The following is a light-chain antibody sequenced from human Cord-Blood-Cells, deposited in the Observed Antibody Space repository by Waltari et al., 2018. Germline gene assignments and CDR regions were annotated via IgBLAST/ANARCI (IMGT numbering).Light chain of an antibody. J-gene: IGLJ1*01. CDR2: QDS. CDR1: KLGDKY. Sequence: SYELTQPPSVSVSPEQTASNTCSGDKLGDKYACWYQQKPGQSPVLVIYQDSKRPSGIPERFSGSNSGNTATLTISGTQAMDEADYYCQAWDSSTYVFGTGTKVTVL. CDR3: QAWDSSTYV. V-gene: IGLV3-1*01.